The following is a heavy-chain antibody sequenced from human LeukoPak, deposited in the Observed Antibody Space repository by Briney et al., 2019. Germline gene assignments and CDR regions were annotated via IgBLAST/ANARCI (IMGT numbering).Heavy chain of an antibody. Sequence: SVKVSCKASGGTFSSYAISWVRQAPGQGLEWMGRIIPILGIANYAQKFQGRVTITADKSTSTAYMELSSLRSEDTAVYYCAKNVVYGSGDYRGDHFDYWGQGTLVTVSS. D-gene: IGHD3-10*01. CDR1: GGTFSSYA. CDR2: IIPILGIA. J-gene: IGHJ4*02. V-gene: IGHV1-69*04. CDR3: AKNVVYGSGDYRGDHFDY.